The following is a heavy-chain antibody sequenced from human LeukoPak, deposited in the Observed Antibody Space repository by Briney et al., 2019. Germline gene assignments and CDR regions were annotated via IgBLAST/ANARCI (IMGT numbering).Heavy chain of an antibody. V-gene: IGHV3-23*01. CDR3: ANLSPYYYDSSGPLGY. CDR2: ISGSGGST. CDR1: GFTFSSYV. D-gene: IGHD3-22*01. J-gene: IGHJ4*02. Sequence: PGGSLRLSCAASGFTFSSYVMSWVRQAPGKGLEWVSAISGSGGSTYYADSVKGRFTISRDNSKNTLYLQMNSLRAEDTAVYYCANLSPYYYDSSGPLGYWGQGTLVTVSS.